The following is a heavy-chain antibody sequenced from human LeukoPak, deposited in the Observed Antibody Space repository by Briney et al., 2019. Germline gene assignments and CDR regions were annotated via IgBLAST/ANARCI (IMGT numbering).Heavy chain of an antibody. CDR3: ARGGADSGSYGMDV. CDR2: IKQDGSEK. D-gene: IGHD1-26*01. J-gene: IGHJ6*04. Sequence: PGGSLRLSCAASGFTFSSYWMSWVRQARGKGLEWVANIKQDGSEKYYVDSVKGRFTISRDNAKNSLYLQMNSLRAEDTAVYYCARGGADSGSYGMDVWGKGTTVTVSS. CDR1: GFTFSSYW. V-gene: IGHV3-7*04.